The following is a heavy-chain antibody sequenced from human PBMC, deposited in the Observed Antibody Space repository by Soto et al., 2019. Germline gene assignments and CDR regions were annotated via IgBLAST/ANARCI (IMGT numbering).Heavy chain of an antibody. J-gene: IGHJ5*02. CDR3: AMVPAAIGVNWFDP. D-gene: IGHD2-2*01. CDR1: GDSISSSNW. CDR2: IYHSGST. Sequence: QVQLQESGPGLVKPSGTLSLTSAVSGDSISSSNWWSWVRQPPGKGLEWIGEIYHSGSTNYNPSLKSRVTISVDKSKNQFSLKLSSVTAADIAVYYCAMVPAAIGVNWFDPWGQGTLVTVSS. V-gene: IGHV4-4*02.